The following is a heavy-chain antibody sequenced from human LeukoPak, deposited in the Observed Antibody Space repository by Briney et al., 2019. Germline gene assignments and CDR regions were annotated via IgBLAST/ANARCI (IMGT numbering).Heavy chain of an antibody. CDR1: GFTFSSYA. J-gene: IGHJ3*02. CDR3: ARGGYYGSGSYWPTDAFDI. D-gene: IGHD3-10*01. V-gene: IGHV3-30*19. Sequence: GGSLRLSCAASGFTFSSYAMSWVRQAPGKGLEWVAVISYDGSNKYYADSVKGRFTISRDNSKNTLYLQMNSLRAEDTAVYYCARGGYYGSGSYWPTDAFDIWGQGTMVTVSS. CDR2: ISYDGSNK.